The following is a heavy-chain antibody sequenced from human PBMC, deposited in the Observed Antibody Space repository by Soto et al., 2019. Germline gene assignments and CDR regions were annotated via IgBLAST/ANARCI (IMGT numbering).Heavy chain of an antibody. CDR2: IYYSGST. J-gene: IGHJ4*02. CDR1: GGSISSSSYY. CDR3: ARHRSGSYEILPEGSAGYYFDY. V-gene: IGHV4-39*01. Sequence: SETLSLTCTVSGGSISSSSYYWGWIRQPPGKGLEWIGSIYYSGSTYYNPSLKSRVTISVDTSKNQFSLKLSSVTAANTAVYYCARHRSGSYEILPEGSAGYYFDYWGQGTLVTVSS. D-gene: IGHD3-10*01.